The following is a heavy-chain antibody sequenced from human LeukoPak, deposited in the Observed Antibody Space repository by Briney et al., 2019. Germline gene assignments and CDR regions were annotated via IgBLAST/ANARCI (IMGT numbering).Heavy chain of an antibody. V-gene: IGHV1-46*01. Sequence: ASVKVSCKASGYTFTDYFIHWVRQTPGQGLEWMGRINPSGGGTRYAAKFHGRVTMTRDTSTNTAYMEVSSLTSEDMAMFYCARDCCGGDSNFDSWGQGTLVTVSS. CDR3: ARDCCGGDSNFDS. CDR1: GYTFTDYF. J-gene: IGHJ4*02. D-gene: IGHD2-21*02. CDR2: INPSGGGT.